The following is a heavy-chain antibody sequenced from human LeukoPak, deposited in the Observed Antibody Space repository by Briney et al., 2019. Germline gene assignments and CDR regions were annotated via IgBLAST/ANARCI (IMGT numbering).Heavy chain of an antibody. CDR1: GGSISGCY. Sequence: PSETLSLTCSVSGGSISGCYWSWIRQPAGEGLEWIGRIYSSGGTNYNPSLKSRVTMSIDTSKNQFSLKLSSVTAADTAFSYCARDTKFSPWGKGTLVTVS. V-gene: IGHV4-4*07. J-gene: IGHJ5*02. D-gene: IGHD3-3*01. CDR3: ARDTKFSP. CDR2: IYSSGGT.